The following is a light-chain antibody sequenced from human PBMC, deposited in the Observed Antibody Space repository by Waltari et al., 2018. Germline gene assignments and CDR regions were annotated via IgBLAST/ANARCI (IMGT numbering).Light chain of an antibody. V-gene: IGLV2-14*03. CDR2: DVT. CDR3: SSFTSSTTWV. CDR1: SSDIGAYDY. Sequence: QSALTQPASVSGSPGQSITISCIGTSSDIGAYDYVSWYQQTPGKAPKLLIYDVTKWPSGISNRFSGSKSDNTASLTISGLQTEDEAHYYCSSFTSSTTWVFGGGTKVTVL. J-gene: IGLJ3*02.